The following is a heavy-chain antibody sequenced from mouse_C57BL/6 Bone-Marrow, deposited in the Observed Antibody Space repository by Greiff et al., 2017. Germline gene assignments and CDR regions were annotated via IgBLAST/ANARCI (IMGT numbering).Heavy chain of an antibody. CDR1: GFTFSDYY. J-gene: IGHJ2*01. CDR2: INYDGSST. CDR3: ARENLYGYYFDY. Sequence: DVQLVESEGGLVQPGSSMKLSCTASGFTFSDYYMAWVRQVPEKGLEWVANINYDGSSTYYLDSLKSRFIISRDNAKNILYLQMSSLKSEDTATYYCARENLYGYYFDYWGQGTTLTVSS. V-gene: IGHV5-16*01. D-gene: IGHD1-1*01.